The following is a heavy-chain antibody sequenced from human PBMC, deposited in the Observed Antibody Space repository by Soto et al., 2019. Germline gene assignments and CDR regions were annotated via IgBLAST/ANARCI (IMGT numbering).Heavy chain of an antibody. CDR1: SSSFSGSAYY. J-gene: IGHJ4*02. CDR2: FYYSGST. D-gene: IGHD3-22*01. V-gene: IGHV4-39*01. Sequence: LSLTCTFSSSSFSGSAYYWAWIRQPPGKGLEWIGSFYYSGSTYYNPSLKSRLTISVDTSKSQFSLKLYSVTAADTAVYYCARHLDEYDRSAHFDQWGQGALVTVCS. CDR3: ARHLDEYDRSAHFDQ.